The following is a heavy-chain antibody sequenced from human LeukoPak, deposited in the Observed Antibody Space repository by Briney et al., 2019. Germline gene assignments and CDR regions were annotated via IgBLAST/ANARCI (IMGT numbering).Heavy chain of an antibody. D-gene: IGHD3-10*01. CDR1: GFTFSSYG. Sequence: GGSLRLSCAASGFTFSSYGMHWVRQAPGKGLEWVAVIWYDGSNKYYADSVKGRFTISRDNSKNTLYLQMSSLRAEDTAVYYCARVPITMVRGVIKHYYYGMDVWGKGTTVTVSS. V-gene: IGHV3-33*01. CDR2: IWYDGSNK. J-gene: IGHJ6*04. CDR3: ARVPITMVRGVIKHYYYGMDV.